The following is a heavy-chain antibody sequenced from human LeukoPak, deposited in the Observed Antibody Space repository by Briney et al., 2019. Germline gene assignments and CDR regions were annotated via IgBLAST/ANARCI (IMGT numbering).Heavy chain of an antibody. J-gene: IGHJ6*03. D-gene: IGHD5-12*01. V-gene: IGHV1-69*06. Sequence: SVKVSCKASGGTFSSYAISWVRQAPGQGLEWMGGIIPIFGTANYAQKFQGRVTITADKSTSTAYMELSSLRSEDTAVYYCASSPRRYDLHYYYMDVWGKGTTVTISS. CDR1: GGTFSSYA. CDR2: IIPIFGTA. CDR3: ASSPRRYDLHYYYMDV.